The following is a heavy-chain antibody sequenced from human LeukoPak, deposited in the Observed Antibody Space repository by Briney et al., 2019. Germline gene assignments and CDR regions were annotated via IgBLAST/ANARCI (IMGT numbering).Heavy chain of an antibody. D-gene: IGHD6-6*01. V-gene: IGHV1-18*01. CDR1: GYSFINYG. J-gene: IGHJ5*02. Sequence: ASVKVSRKASGYSFINYGISWVRQARGQGLEWMGWTSGDNVNTYYAQKFLGRVIMTTETSTTTAYMELRSLRPDDTAAYYCVRDWEWKAARNLFDPWGQGTRVTVSS. CDR2: TSGDNVNT. CDR3: VRDWEWKAARNLFDP.